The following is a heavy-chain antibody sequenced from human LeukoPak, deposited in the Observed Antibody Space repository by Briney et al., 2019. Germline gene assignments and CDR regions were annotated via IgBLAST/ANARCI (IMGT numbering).Heavy chain of an antibody. CDR1: GFTFSSYA. CDR3: AKERRYSGSLIFDY. D-gene: IGHD1-26*01. J-gene: IGHJ4*02. Sequence: GGSLRLSCAASGFTFSSYAMSWVRQAPGKGLKWVSAISGSGGSTYYADSVKGRFTISRDNSKNTLYLQMNSLGAEDTAVYYCAKERRYSGSLIFDYWGQGTLVTVSS. V-gene: IGHV3-23*01. CDR2: ISGSGGST.